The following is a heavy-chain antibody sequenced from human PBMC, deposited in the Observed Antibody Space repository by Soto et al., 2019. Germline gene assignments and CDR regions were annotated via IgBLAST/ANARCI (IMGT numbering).Heavy chain of an antibody. CDR1: GYTCSDYY. CDR2: MNPKSGGA. J-gene: IGHJ3*02. Sequence: VASLKVSCNTSGYTCSDYYTHWVRQAPGQGLEWMGWMNPKSGGAYFAQKFQGRVTLTRATSIGTAYIEVNSLTSDDMAVYFCTRVNIKNCDWLYDAFDIWSQGT. V-gene: IGHV1-2*02. D-gene: IGHD2-21*02. CDR3: TRVNIKNCDWLYDAFDI.